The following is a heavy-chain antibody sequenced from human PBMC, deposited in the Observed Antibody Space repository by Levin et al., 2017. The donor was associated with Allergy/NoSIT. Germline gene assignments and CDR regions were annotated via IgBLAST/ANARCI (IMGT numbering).Heavy chain of an antibody. CDR1: GFTFSSYW. V-gene: IGHV3-7*04. D-gene: IGHD1-26*01. Sequence: GGSLRLSCAASGFTFSSYWMSWVRQAPGKGLEWVANIKQDGSEKYYVDSVKGRFTISRDNAKNSLYLQMNSLRAEDTAVYYCARDGHHSGSYPLYYDYGMDVWGQGTTVTVSS. CDR2: IKQDGSEK. CDR3: ARDGHHSGSYPLYYDYGMDV. J-gene: IGHJ6*02.